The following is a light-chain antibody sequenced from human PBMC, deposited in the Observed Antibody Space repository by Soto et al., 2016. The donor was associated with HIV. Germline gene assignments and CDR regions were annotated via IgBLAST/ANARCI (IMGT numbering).Light chain of an antibody. V-gene: IGKV1D-13*01. CDR2: DVS. J-gene: IGKJ5*01. Sequence: AIQLTQSPSSLSASVGDRVTITCRASQGISSALAWYQQKPGKPPKLLIYDVSSLESGVPSRFTGSASGTDFTLTILSLQPEDFATYYCQQFNNYPHTITFGQGTRLDFK. CDR3: QQFNNYPHTIT. CDR1: QGISSA.